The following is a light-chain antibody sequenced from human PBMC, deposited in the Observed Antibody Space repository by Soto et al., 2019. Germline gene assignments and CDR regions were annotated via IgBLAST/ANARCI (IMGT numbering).Light chain of an antibody. V-gene: IGKV3-11*01. Sequence: EIVLTQSPATLSLYPGERATLSCRASQSVSSYLAWYQQKPGQAPGLLIYDASNRATGIPARFSGSGSGTDFTLTISSLEPEDFAVYYCQQRSNSLTFGG. J-gene: IGKJ4*01. CDR2: DAS. CDR3: QQRSNSLT. CDR1: QSVSSY.